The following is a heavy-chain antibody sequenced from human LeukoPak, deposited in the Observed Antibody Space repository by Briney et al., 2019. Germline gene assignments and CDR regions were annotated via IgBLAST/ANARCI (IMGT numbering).Heavy chain of an antibody. CDR1: GFTFSSYG. CDR2: ISYDGSNK. J-gene: IGHJ4*02. CDR3: ATEYCGGDCYFDY. V-gene: IGHV3-30*03. Sequence: PGRSLRLSCAASGFTFSSYGMHWVRQAPGKGLEWVAVISYDGSNKYYADSVKGRFTISRDNSKNTLYLQMNSLRAEDTAVYYCATEYCGGDCYFDYWGQGTLVPVSS. D-gene: IGHD2-21*02.